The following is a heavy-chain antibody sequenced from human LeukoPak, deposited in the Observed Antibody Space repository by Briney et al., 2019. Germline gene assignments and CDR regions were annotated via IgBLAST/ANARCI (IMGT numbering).Heavy chain of an antibody. D-gene: IGHD3-3*01. Sequence: ASVKVSCKASGYTFTSYGISWVRQATGQGLEWMGWMNPNSGNTGYPQKFQGRVTMTRNTSISTAYMELSGLRSEDTAVYYCARARFLDYWGQGTLVTVSS. CDR2: MNPNSGNT. V-gene: IGHV1-8*02. J-gene: IGHJ4*02. CDR1: GYTFTSYG. CDR3: ARARFLDY.